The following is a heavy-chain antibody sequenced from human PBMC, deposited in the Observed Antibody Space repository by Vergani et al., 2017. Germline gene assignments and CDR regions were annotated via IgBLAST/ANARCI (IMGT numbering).Heavy chain of an antibody. CDR1: GGSISSYY. D-gene: IGHD1-26*01. V-gene: IGHV4-59*01. CDR3: ARDPVRRELIYYYYGMDL. J-gene: IGHJ6*02. Sequence: QVQLQESGPGLVKPSETLYLTCTVSGGSISSYYWSWIRQPPGKGLEWIGYIYYSWSTNYNPSLKSRVTISVDTSKNQYSLTLSAVTAADTAVYYCARDPVRRELIYYYYGMDLWGQGTTVTVSS. CDR2: IYYSWST.